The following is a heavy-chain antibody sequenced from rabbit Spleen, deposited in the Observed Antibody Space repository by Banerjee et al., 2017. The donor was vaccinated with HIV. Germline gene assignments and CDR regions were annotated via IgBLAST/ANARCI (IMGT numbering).Heavy chain of an antibody. V-gene: IGHV1S40*01. CDR1: GFDFSAYTF. Sequence: LVEYGGDVVQPGASLTLTCTASGFDFSAYTFMCWVRQAPGKGLEWIACIDSGSRDFAYYASWAKGRFTISKTSSTTVTLQMTSLTVADTATYFCARDTGTSFSTHGMDLWGPGTLVTVS. CDR3: ARDTGTSFSTHGMDL. D-gene: IGHD8-1*01. CDR2: IDSGSRDFA. J-gene: IGHJ6*01.